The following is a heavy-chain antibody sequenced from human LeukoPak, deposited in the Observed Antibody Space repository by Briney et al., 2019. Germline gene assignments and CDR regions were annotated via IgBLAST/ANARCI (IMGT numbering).Heavy chain of an antibody. J-gene: IGHJ4*02. V-gene: IGHV3-23*01. Sequence: GGSLRLSCAVSGFTFGSYARSWVRQAPGKGLEWVSSISSSGGTTYYAESVKGRFTIARDNSKNTLFLQMNSLRAEDTAVYYCAKEGVSGTAHFDYWGQGTLVTVSS. CDR1: GFTFGSYA. D-gene: IGHD6-19*01. CDR3: AKEGVSGTAHFDY. CDR2: ISSSGGTT.